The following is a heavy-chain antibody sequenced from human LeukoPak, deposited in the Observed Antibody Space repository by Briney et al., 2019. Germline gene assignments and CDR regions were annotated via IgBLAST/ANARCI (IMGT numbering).Heavy chain of an antibody. Sequence: GRSLRLSCAASAFTFSNHWMGWVRQAPGKGLEWVANIKPDGSEKYYVDSVKGRFTISRDNAKKSLNLQMSSLRAEDTAVYYCARDPTTSQGSDAFDIWGQGTRVTVSS. CDR1: AFTFSNHW. D-gene: IGHD1-1*01. CDR3: ARDPTTSQGSDAFDI. J-gene: IGHJ3*02. V-gene: IGHV3-7*01. CDR2: IKPDGSEK.